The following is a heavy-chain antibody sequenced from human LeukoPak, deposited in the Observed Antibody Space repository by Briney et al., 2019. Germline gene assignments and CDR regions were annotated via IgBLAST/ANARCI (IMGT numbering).Heavy chain of an antibody. Sequence: SETLSLTCTGSAGSISSYYWSWIRQPPGKGLEWIGYIYYSGSTNYNPSLKSRVTISVDTSKNQFSLKLSSVTAADTAVYYCARLYGSGSYAIDYWGQGTLVTVSS. J-gene: IGHJ4*02. D-gene: IGHD3-10*01. V-gene: IGHV4-59*01. CDR1: AGSISSYY. CDR3: ARLYGSGSYAIDY. CDR2: IYYSGST.